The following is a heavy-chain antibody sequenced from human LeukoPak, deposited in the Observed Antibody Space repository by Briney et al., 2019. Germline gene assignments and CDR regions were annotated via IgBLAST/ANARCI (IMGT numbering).Heavy chain of an antibody. CDR3: ARENGYRYDY. V-gene: IGHV4-59*01. D-gene: IGHD5-18*01. Sequence: SETLSLTCTVSGGSITSYYWTWIRQPPGKGLEWIGSIYYSGSTNYNPSLKSRVTISVDTSKNQFSLKLSSVTAADTALYYCARENGYRYDYWGQGALVTVSS. J-gene: IGHJ4*02. CDR2: IYYSGST. CDR1: GGSITSYY.